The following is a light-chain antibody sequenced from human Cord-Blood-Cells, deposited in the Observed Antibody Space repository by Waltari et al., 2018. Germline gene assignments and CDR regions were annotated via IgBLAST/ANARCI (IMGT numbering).Light chain of an antibody. Sequence: DIVMTQSPDSLAVSLGERATINCKSSQRVLYSSNNKNYLAWYQQKPGQPPKLLIYWASTRESGVPDRFIGSGSGTDFTLTISSLQAEDVAVYYCQQYYSTPPLTFGGGTKVEIK. V-gene: IGKV4-1*01. CDR1: QRVLYSSNNKNY. CDR2: WAS. J-gene: IGKJ4*01. CDR3: QQYYSTPPLT.